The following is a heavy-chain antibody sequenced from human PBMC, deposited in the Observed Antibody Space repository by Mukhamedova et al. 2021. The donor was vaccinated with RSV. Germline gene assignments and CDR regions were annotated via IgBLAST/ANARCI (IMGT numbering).Heavy chain of an antibody. J-gene: IGHJ4*02. CDR2: INWNGGSM. CDR3: AKAFDSSGYYTENYFDL. V-gene: IGHV3-9*01. D-gene: IGHD3-22*01. Sequence: GKGLEWVSGINWNGGSMGYADSVTGRFTISRDNAKNSLYLQMNSLRPEDTALYYCAKAFDSSGYYTENYFDLWGQGTLVTVSS.